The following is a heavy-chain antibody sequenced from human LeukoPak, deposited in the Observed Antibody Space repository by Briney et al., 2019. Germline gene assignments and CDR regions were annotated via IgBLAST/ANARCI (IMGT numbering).Heavy chain of an antibody. Sequence: SVKVSCKASGGTFSSYAISWVRQAPGQGLEWMGGIIPIFGTANYAQKFQGGVTITADESTSTAYMELSSLRSEDTAVYYCARCLGGSCYLFDYWGQGTLVTVSS. CDR3: ARCLGGSCYLFDY. V-gene: IGHV1-69*13. CDR1: GGTFSSYA. D-gene: IGHD2-15*01. CDR2: IIPIFGTA. J-gene: IGHJ4*02.